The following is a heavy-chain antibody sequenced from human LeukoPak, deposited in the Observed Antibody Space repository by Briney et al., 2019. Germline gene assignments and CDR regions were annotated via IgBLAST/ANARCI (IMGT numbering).Heavy chain of an antibody. V-gene: IGHV4-34*01. J-gene: IGHJ4*02. Sequence: SETLSLTCAVYGGSFSGYYWSWIRQPPGKGLEWIGEINHSGSTNYNPSLKSRVTISVDTSKNQFSLKLGSVTAADTAVYYCARPNVGIVDEYYFDYWGQGTLVTVSS. CDR2: INHSGST. D-gene: IGHD1-26*01. CDR3: ARPNVGIVDEYYFDY. CDR1: GGSFSGYY.